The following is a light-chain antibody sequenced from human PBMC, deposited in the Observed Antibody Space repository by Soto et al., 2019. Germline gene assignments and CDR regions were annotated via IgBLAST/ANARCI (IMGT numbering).Light chain of an antibody. Sequence: QAVVTQEPSLTVSPGGTVTLTCGSSTGAVTSGHYPYWFQQKPGQAPRTLIYDTSNKHSWTPARFSGSLLGGKAALTLSGAQPEDEAEYYCLLPYSGAHYVFGTGTKVTVL. CDR3: LLPYSGAHYV. V-gene: IGLV7-46*01. CDR1: TGAVTSGHY. CDR2: DTS. J-gene: IGLJ1*01.